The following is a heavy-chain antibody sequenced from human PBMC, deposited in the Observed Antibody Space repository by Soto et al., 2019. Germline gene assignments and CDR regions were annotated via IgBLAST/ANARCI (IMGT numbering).Heavy chain of an antibody. D-gene: IGHD2-15*01. Sequence: ASVTVSCTASGYTFASYGIIWVRQAPGQGLEWMGWISAYNGNTNYAQKLQGRVTMTTDTSTSTAYMELRSLRSDDTAVYYCARDNVGGYCIGGSCLTDSTGYYYGMDVWGQGTTVTVSS. CDR1: GYTFASYG. J-gene: IGHJ6*02. CDR3: ARDNVGGYCIGGSCLTDSTGYYYGMDV. CDR2: ISAYNGNT. V-gene: IGHV1-18*01.